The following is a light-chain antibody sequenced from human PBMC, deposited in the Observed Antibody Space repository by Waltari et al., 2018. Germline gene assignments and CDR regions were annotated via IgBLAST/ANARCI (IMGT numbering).Light chain of an antibody. CDR1: RSVSSN. CDR2: DAS. CDR3: QQYHDWPLT. J-gene: IGKJ4*01. V-gene: IGKV3-15*01. Sequence: EIVMTQSPATLSVSPGDRATLSCRASRSVSSNFACYQQKPGQAPRLLIFDASARATGIPARFSGSGSGTEFTLTISSLQSEDFAVYYCQQYHDWPLTFGGGTKVEIK.